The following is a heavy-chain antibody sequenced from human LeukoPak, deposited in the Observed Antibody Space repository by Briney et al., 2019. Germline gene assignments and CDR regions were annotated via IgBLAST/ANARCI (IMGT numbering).Heavy chain of an antibody. CDR2: ISAYNGNT. J-gene: IGHJ5*02. CDR1: GYTFTTYV. Sequence: ASVKVSCKASGYTFTTYVLHWVRQAPGQRLEWMGWISAYNGNTNYAQKLQGRVTMTTDTSTSTAYMELRSLRSDDTAVYYCARDPRITIFGVVNLYNWFDPWGQGTLVTVSS. V-gene: IGHV1-18*01. D-gene: IGHD3-3*01. CDR3: ARDPRITIFGVVNLYNWFDP.